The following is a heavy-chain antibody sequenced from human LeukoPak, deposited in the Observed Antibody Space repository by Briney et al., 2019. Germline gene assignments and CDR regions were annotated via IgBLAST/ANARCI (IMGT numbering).Heavy chain of an antibody. CDR2: ISAYNGNT. D-gene: IGHD7-27*01. CDR1: GYTFTSYG. Sequence: ASVKVSCKASGYTFTSYGISWVRQAPGQGLEWMGWISAYNGNTNYAQKLQGRVTMTTDTSTSTAYMELRSLRSDDTAVYYCARDPHPPAERLGSAFDIWGQGTMVTVSS. V-gene: IGHV1-18*01. CDR3: ARDPHPPAERLGSAFDI. J-gene: IGHJ3*02.